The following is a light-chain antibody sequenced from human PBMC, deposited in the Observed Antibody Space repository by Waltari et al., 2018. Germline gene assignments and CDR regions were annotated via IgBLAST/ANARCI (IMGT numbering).Light chain of an antibody. CDR2: EVT. CDR3: CSYAGSWIWV. Sequence: ALTPPASVSGSPGQSITISCTGSNSDFGNYNLVSWYQKHPGKAPKLIIYEVTNRPSGISDRFSGFKTGNTASLTISGLQAEDEADYYCCSYAGSWIWVFGGGTELTVL. V-gene: IGLV2-23*02. CDR1: NSDFGNYNL. J-gene: IGLJ3*02.